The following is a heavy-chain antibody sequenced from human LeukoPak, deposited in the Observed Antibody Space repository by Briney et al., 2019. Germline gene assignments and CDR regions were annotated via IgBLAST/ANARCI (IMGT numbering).Heavy chain of an antibody. Sequence: ASVKVSCKASGYTFTGYYMHWVRQAPGQGLEWMGWINPNSGGTNYAQKFQGRVTMTRDTSISTAYMELRSLRSDDTAVYYCARGRYGDYQVDVWGKGTTVTISS. J-gene: IGHJ6*04. CDR2: INPNSGGT. D-gene: IGHD4-17*01. CDR1: GYTFTGYY. V-gene: IGHV1-2*02. CDR3: ARGRYGDYQVDV.